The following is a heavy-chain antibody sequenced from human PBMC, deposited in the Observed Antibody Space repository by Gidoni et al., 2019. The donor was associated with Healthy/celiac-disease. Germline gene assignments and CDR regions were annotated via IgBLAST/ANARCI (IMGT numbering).Heavy chain of an antibody. D-gene: IGHD6-13*01. Sequence: EVQLVESGGVVVQPGGSLRLSCAASGFTFDDYTMHWVRQAPGKGLEWVSLISWDGGSTYYADSVKGRFTISRDNSKNSLYLQMNSLRTEDTALYYCAKDIFSAAVDDHYYYYGMDVWGQGTTVTVSS. CDR3: AKDIFSAAVDDHYYYYGMDV. V-gene: IGHV3-43*01. J-gene: IGHJ6*02. CDR1: GFTFDDYT. CDR2: ISWDGGST.